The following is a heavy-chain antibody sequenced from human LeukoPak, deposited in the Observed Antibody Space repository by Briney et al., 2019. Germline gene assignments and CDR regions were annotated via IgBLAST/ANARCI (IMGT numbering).Heavy chain of an antibody. CDR2: INAQGTNS. V-gene: IGHV3-43*02. CDR1: GFTFDDYA. J-gene: IGHJ4*02. CDR3: AKGRDDSNSFFDY. Sequence: GGSLRLSCAASGFTFDDYAMHWVRQAPGKGLEWVSLINAQGTNSYYAVSVTGRFTIPRANSNNCLYLQMSNLSTADTACYYFAKGRDDSNSFFDYWGQGTLVTISS. D-gene: IGHD4-11*01.